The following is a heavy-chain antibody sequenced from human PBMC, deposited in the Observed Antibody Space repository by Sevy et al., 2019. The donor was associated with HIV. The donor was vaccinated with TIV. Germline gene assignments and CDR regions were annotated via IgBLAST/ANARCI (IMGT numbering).Heavy chain of an antibody. CDR3: AGDLPPSAPTVPPFDC. Sequence: GGSLRLSCAASGFTFPSYEMNWVRQAPGKGLEWLSYVSNSGTTIYYSDSVNGLFTTSRDNARNSLYLQMSCLRAKDTAVDNCAGDLPPSAPTVPPFDCWGQGTLVTVSS. J-gene: IGHJ4*02. D-gene: IGHD4-17*01. CDR2: VSNSGTTI. CDR1: GFTFPSYE. V-gene: IGHV3-48*03.